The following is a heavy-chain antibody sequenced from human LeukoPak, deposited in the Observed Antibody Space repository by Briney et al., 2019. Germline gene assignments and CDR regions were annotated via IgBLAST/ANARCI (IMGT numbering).Heavy chain of an antibody. CDR3: VRNGQYYYYMDV. Sequence: GRSLRLSCAASGFTFSSYAMHWVRQAPGKGLEWVAVISYDGSNKYYADSVKGRFTISRDNSKNTLYLQMNSLRAEDTAVYYCVRNGQYYYYMDVWGKGTTVTVSS. J-gene: IGHJ6*03. CDR2: ISYDGSNK. V-gene: IGHV3-30-3*01. CDR1: GFTFSSYA.